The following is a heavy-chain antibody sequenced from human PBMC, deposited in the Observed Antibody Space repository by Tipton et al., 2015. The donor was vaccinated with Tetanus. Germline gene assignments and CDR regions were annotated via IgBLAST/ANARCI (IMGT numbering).Heavy chain of an antibody. Sequence: QLVQSGAEVKKPGASVKVSCKAFGYAFNSYDLNWVRKAAGRGFEWMGWLNPKSGSTAYAQKFQGRVTMTTNTSITTAFMEVTSLTHEDTAVYYCASGSSIRHGLDVWGHGTSVTVSS. CDR2: LNPKSGST. V-gene: IGHV1-8*01. CDR3: ASGSSIRHGLDV. J-gene: IGHJ6*02. D-gene: IGHD2-2*01. CDR1: GYAFNSYD.